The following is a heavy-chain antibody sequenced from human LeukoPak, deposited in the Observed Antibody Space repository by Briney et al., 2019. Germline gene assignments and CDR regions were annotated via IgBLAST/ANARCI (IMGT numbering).Heavy chain of an antibody. CDR2: MYRVGNT. V-gene: IGHV3-66*01. D-gene: IGHD1-26*01. J-gene: IGHJ3*02. Sequence: GGSLRLSCAASGFTVSNNYMTWFRQAPGKGLEWVSVMYRVGNTYYADFVKGRFTISRDNFKNTLHLQMNSLRVEDTALYYCARGLTVGATGVWAFDIWGQGTMVTVSS. CDR1: GFTVSNNY. CDR3: ARGLTVGATGVWAFDI.